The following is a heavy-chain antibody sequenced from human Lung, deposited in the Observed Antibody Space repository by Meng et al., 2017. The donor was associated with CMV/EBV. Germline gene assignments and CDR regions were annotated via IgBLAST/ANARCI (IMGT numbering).Heavy chain of an antibody. CDR2: ISSGSTSK. D-gene: IGHD3-22*01. J-gene: IGHJ4*02. CDR3: ASSGYYYDRTDYYPPDF. Sequence: GESLKISCSASGFNFNDYSMTWVRQVPGRGLEWISFISSGSTSKYYSDSVRGRFTISRDNFKNSLFLQMSGLTADDTAVYYCASSGYYYDRTDYYPPDFWGQGTRVTGSS. CDR1: GFNFNDYS. V-gene: IGHV3-11*01.